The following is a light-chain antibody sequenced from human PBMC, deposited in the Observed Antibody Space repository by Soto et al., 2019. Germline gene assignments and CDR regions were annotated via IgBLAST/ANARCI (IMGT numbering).Light chain of an antibody. V-gene: IGLV2-14*01. CDR2: YVT. CDR3: SSYTSLKTLV. J-gene: IGLJ1*01. Sequence: QSVLTQPASVSESPGQSITISCTGSSSDVGGYKYVSWYQQHPGKAPKLLIYYVTNRPSGVSNRFSGSKSGYTASLTISGLQSEDEADYYCSSYTSLKTLVFGTGTKVTVL. CDR1: SSDVGGYKY.